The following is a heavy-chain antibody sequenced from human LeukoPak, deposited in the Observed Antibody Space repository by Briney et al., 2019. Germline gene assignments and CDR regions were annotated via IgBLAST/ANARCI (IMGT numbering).Heavy chain of an antibody. CDR1: GFAFSSQD. CDR2: ISDSGDRT. J-gene: IGHJ4*02. CDR3: AKGFRLGVTTWLDW. D-gene: IGHD1-26*01. Sequence: GGSLRLSCAASGFAFSSQDMGWVRQAPGKGLEWVSAISDSGDRTYYADSVKGRFTISRDNSKNTLSLQMNSLRAEDTALYYCAKGFRLGVTTWLDWWGQGTLVTVSS. V-gene: IGHV3-23*01.